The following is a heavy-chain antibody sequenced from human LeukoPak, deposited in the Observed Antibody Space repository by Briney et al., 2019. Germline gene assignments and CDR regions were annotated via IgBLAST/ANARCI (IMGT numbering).Heavy chain of an antibody. CDR2: MNPNSGNT. CDR3: ARAIGIAARSVTWFDP. J-gene: IGHJ5*02. CDR1: GYTITSYD. D-gene: IGHD6-6*01. V-gene: IGHV1-8*03. Sequence: GASVKVSCKASGYTITSYDINWVRQATGQGLEWMGWMNPNSGNTGYAQKFQGRVTITRNTSISTAYMELSSLRSEDTAVYYCARAIGIAARSVTWFDPWGQGTLVTVSS.